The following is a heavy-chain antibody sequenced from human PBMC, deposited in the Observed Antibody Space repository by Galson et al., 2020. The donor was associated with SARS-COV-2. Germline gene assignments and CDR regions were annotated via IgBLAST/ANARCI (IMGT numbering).Heavy chain of an antibody. V-gene: IGHV2-26*01. J-gene: IGHJ4*02. CDR3: ARINGLELRFDY. Sequence: SGPTLVKPTETLTLTCTVSGFSLSNARMGVSWIRQPPGKALEWLAHIFSNDEKSYSTSLKSRLTISKDTSKSQVVLTMTNMDPVDTATYYCARINGLELRFDYWGQGTLVTVSS. D-gene: IGHD1-7*01. CDR1: GFSLSNARMG. CDR2: IFSNDEK.